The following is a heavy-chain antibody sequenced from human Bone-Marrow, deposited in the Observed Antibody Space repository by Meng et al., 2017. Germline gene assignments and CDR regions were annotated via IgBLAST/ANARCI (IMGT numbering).Heavy chain of an antibody. CDR3: ARVSIGEIGELGHLDS. Sequence: SETLSLTCTVSGGSISSGSYYWSWIRQPAGKGLEWIGRIYTSGSTNYNPSLKSRVTIFQDTSNNHLSLKLSSVTAADTAVYYCARVSIGEIGELGHLDSWGQGTLVTVSS. J-gene: IGHJ4*02. CDR2: IYTSGST. CDR1: GGSISSGSYY. V-gene: IGHV4-61*02. D-gene: IGHD3-10*01.